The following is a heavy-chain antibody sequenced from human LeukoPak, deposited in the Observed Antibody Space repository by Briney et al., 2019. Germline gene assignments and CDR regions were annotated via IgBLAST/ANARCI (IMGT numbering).Heavy chain of an antibody. CDR2: IDISGST. CDR1: GGSISSYY. D-gene: IGHD4-17*01. Sequence: SETLSLTCTVSGGSISSYYWSWIRQPAGKGLEWIGRIDISGSTNYNPSLKSRVSISVDTSKNQFSLKLSSVTAADTAVYYCAREGIYGDYRHWGQGALVTVSS. V-gene: IGHV4-4*07. CDR3: AREGIYGDYRH. J-gene: IGHJ4*02.